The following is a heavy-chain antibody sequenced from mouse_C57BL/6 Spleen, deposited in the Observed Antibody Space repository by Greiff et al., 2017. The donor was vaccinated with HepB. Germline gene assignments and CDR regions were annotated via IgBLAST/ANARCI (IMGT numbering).Heavy chain of an antibody. CDR3: ATYYSNYVGAY. V-gene: IGHV1-19*01. D-gene: IGHD2-5*01. Sequence: VQLQQSGPVLVKPGASVKMSCKASGYTFTDYYMNWVKQSHGKSLEWIGVINPYNGGTSYNQKFKGKATLTVDKSSSTAYMALNSLTSEDSAVYYCATYYSNYVGAYWGQGTLVTVSA. J-gene: IGHJ3*01. CDR1: GYTFTDYY. CDR2: INPYNGGT.